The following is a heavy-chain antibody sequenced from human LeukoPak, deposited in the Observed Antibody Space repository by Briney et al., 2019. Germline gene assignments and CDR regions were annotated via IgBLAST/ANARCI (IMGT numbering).Heavy chain of an antibody. D-gene: IGHD7-27*01. V-gene: IGHV5-51*01. CDR3: ARVKTGGHWYFDL. Sequence: GESLKISCKGSGYSFTSYWIGWVRQMPGKGLEWMGILYPGDSDTRYSPSFQGQVTIPADKSIRTAYLQWSSLKGSDTAMYYCARVKTGGHWYFDLWGRGTLVTVSS. CDR2: LYPGDSDT. CDR1: GYSFTSYW. J-gene: IGHJ2*01.